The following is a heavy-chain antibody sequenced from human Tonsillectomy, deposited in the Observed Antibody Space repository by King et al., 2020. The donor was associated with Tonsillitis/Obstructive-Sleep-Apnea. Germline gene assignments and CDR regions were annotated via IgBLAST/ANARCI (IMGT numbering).Heavy chain of an antibody. Sequence: VQLQESGPGLVKPSETLSLTCTVSGGSISSYYWSWIRQPPGKGLEWIGYIYYSGSTNYNPSLKRRVTISVDTSKNQFSLKLSSVPAADTAVYYCATLDDILTGPKYMDVWGTGTTVTVSS. J-gene: IGHJ6*03. V-gene: IGHV4-59*08. CDR2: IYYSGST. CDR1: GGSISSYY. CDR3: ATLDDILTGPKYMDV. D-gene: IGHD3-9*01.